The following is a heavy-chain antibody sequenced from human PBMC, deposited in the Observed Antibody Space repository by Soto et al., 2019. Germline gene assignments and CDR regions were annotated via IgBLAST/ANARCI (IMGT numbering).Heavy chain of an antibody. J-gene: IGHJ4*02. CDR1: GFPFSDYY. CDR2: ISSSTSHT. D-gene: IGHD6-13*01. V-gene: IGHV3-11*05. Sequence: PGGCLRLSCSVSGFPFSDYYMTWIRQAPGKGLEWVSYISSSTSHTNYADSVKGRFTISRDNAKNSLFLQMNSLRAEDTAVYHCARGRGAAADCFDVWGQGTLVTVSS. CDR3: ARGRGAAADCFDV.